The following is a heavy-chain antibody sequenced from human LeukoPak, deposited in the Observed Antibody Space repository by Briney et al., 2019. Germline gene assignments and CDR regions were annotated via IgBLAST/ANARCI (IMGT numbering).Heavy chain of an antibody. D-gene: IGHD2-8*01. CDR3: ALAPNSNWFDF. CDR2: IHYSGSS. V-gene: IGHV4-59*08. J-gene: IGHJ5*01. CDR1: GDSISNFY. Sequence: SETLSLTCSVSGDSISNFYWNWIRQPPGKRLEWIGNIHYSGSSNYNPSLQSRVTMPIDTSRNQLFLKLTSVTAADTAVYYCALAPNSNWFDFWGQGTLVTVSS.